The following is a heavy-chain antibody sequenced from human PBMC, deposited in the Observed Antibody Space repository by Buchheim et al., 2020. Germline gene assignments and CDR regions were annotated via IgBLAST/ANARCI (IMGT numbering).Heavy chain of an antibody. Sequence: QVQLVESGGGVVQPGRSLRLSCAASGFTFSSYGMHWVRQAPGKGLEWVAVISYDGSNKYYADSVKGRFTISRDNSKNTLYLQMNSLRAEDTAVYYCAKGMVYARLSWFDPWGQGTL. V-gene: IGHV3-30*18. CDR1: GFTFSSYG. J-gene: IGHJ5*02. CDR2: ISYDGSNK. CDR3: AKGMVYARLSWFDP. D-gene: IGHD2-8*01.